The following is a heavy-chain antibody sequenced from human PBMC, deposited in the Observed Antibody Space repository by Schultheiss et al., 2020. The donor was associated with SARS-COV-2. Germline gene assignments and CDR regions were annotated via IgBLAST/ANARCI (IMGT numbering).Heavy chain of an antibody. D-gene: IGHD5-18*01. J-gene: IGHJ4*02. CDR2: ISGDGGST. Sequence: GGSLRLSCSASGFTFITYVIHWVRQTPGKGLEYVSSISGDGGSTDYADPVKGRFTISRDNSKNTLFLQMSSLRAEDTAVYYCVKELGYSYGYWGQGTLVTVSS. CDR3: VKELGYSYGY. CDR1: GFTFITYV. V-gene: IGHV3-64D*06.